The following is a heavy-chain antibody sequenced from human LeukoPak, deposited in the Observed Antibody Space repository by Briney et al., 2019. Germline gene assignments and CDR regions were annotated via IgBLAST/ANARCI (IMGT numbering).Heavy chain of an antibody. Sequence: GGSLRLSCAASGFTVSSNYMSWVRQAPGKGLEWVSVIYSGGSTYYADSVKGRFTISRDNSKNTLYLQMNSLRAEDTAVYYCAREDIVVVVAATTIYYYYGMDVWGQGTTVTVSS. CDR2: IYSGGST. V-gene: IGHV3-66*01. CDR3: AREDIVVVVAATTIYYYYGMDV. D-gene: IGHD2-15*01. J-gene: IGHJ6*02. CDR1: GFTVSSNY.